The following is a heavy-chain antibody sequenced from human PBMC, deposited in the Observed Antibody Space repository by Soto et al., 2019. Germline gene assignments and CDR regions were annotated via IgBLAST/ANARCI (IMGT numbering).Heavy chain of an antibody. CDR3: ARRYGISFDY. CDR1: GGSISSYY. V-gene: IGHV4-59*08. D-gene: IGHD3-16*01. Sequence: QVQLQESGPGLVKPSETLSLTCTVSGGSISSYYWSWIRQPPGKGLEWIGYIYYSGSTNYNPSLKSRVTIPVDTSKNQFARKLSSVTAADTAVYYCARRYGISFDYWGHGTLVTVYS. CDR2: IYYSGST. J-gene: IGHJ4*01.